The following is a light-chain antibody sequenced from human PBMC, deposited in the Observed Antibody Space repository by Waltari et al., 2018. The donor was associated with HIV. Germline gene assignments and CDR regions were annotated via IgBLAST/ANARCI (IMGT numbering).Light chain of an antibody. CDR1: SSNIARRP. V-gene: IGLV1-44*01. Sequence: QSVLTQPPSASGTPGQRVPISCSGSSSNIARRPVNWYQQLAGSAPTLLIYRSDLRPSGVPDRFSGSKSATSASLAISGLQSEDEATYYCASWDDSLNGVIFGGGTELTVL. J-gene: IGLJ2*01. CDR3: ASWDDSLNGVI. CDR2: RSD.